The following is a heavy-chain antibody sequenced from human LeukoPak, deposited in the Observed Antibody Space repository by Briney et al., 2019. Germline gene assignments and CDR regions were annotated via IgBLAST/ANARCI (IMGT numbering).Heavy chain of an antibody. CDR1: GGSISSYY. Sequence: SDTLSLTCTVSGGSISSYYWSWIRQPPGKGLEWIGYIYYSGSTNYNPSLKSRVTISVDTSKNQFSLKLSSVTAADTAVYYCARGGYYYGSGSYLYYYYMDVWGKGTTVTVSS. CDR2: IYYSGST. CDR3: ARGGYYYGSGSYLYYYYMDV. J-gene: IGHJ6*03. D-gene: IGHD3-10*01. V-gene: IGHV4-59*07.